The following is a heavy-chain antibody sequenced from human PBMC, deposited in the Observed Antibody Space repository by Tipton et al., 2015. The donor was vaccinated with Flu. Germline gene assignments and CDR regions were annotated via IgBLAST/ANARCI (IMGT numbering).Heavy chain of an antibody. J-gene: IGHJ6*02. CDR3: ARARAPYYYYAMDL. CDR2: IDTTGTT. CDR1: GGSISSGGYY. Sequence: LRLSCTVSGGSISSGGYYWNWIRQPAGKGLEWIGRIDTTGTTNYNPSLRSRLTMSVDSSKNQFSLKLTSVTAADTAMYYCARARAPYYYYAMDLWGQGTSVTVSS. V-gene: IGHV4-61*02.